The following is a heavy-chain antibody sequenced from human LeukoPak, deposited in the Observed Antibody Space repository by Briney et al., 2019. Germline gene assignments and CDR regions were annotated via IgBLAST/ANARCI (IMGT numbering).Heavy chain of an antibody. CDR1: GGSFSGYY. J-gene: IGHJ4*02. Sequence: SETLSLTCAVYGGSFSGYYWSWIRQPAGKGLEWIGRIYTSGSTNYNASLKSRVSMSVDTSKNQFSLKLSSVTAADTAVFYCARENSGSYREFDYWGQGTLVTVSS. CDR2: IYTSGST. D-gene: IGHD1-26*01. CDR3: ARENSGSYREFDY. V-gene: IGHV4-4*07.